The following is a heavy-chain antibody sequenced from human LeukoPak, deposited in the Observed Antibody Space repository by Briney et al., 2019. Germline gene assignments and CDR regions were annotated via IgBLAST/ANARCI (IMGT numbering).Heavy chain of an antibody. Sequence: PGKSLRLSCAVSGFTFSSFPFHWVRQAPGKGLEWVAAISTDGSYKYHGDSVKGRFTISRDNPMNTLYLQMNGLRPDDTAVYYCARSLIPGRRYFDRWGRGTLVTVSS. V-gene: IGHV3-30*04. CDR1: GFTFSSFP. CDR3: ARSLIPGRRYFDR. J-gene: IGHJ2*01. D-gene: IGHD3-16*01. CDR2: ISTDGSYK.